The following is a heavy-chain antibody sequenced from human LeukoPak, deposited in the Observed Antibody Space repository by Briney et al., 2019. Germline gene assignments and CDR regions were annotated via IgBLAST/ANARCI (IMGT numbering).Heavy chain of an antibody. D-gene: IGHD3-10*01. CDR1: GFTFSSYG. J-gene: IGHJ4*01. CDR3: AKDGPNDTSFGFDY. Sequence: PGGSLRLSCAASGFTFSSYGMHWVRQAPGKGLEWVAVISYDGSNKYYADSVKGRFTISRDNSKNTLYLQMNSLRAEDTAVYYCAKDGPNDTSFGFDYWGQEPWSPSPQ. CDR2: ISYDGSNK. V-gene: IGHV3-30*18.